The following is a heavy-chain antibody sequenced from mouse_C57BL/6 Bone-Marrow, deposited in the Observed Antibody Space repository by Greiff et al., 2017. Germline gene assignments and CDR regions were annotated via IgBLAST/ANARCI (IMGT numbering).Heavy chain of an antibody. CDR2: IDPEDGDT. Sequence: EVQLQQSGAELVKPGASVKLSCTASGFNIKDYYMHWVKQRTEQGLEWIGRIDPEDGDTKYAPKFQGKATITADTSSNTAYPQLSSLTSEDTAVYYCARPRYDGYYSYARDYWGQGTSDTVSS. CDR1: GFNIKDYY. J-gene: IGHJ4*01. CDR3: ARPRYDGYYSYARDY. D-gene: IGHD2-3*01. V-gene: IGHV14-2*01.